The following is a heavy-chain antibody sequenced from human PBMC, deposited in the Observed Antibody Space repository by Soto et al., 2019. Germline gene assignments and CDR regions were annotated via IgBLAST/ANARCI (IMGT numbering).Heavy chain of an antibody. CDR2: IWYDGSNK. CDR3: ARVVAGITIFPSYYGMDV. Sequence: GGSLRLSCAASGFTFSSYGMHWVRQAPGKGLEWVAVIWYDGSNKYYADSVKGRFTISRDNSKNTLYLQMNSLRAEDTAVYYCARVVAGITIFPSYYGMDVWGQGTTVTVSS. V-gene: IGHV3-33*01. CDR1: GFTFSSYG. D-gene: IGHD3-9*01. J-gene: IGHJ6*02.